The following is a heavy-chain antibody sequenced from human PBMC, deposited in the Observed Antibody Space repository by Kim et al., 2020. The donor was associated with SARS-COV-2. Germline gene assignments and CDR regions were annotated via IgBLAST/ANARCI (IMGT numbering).Heavy chain of an antibody. J-gene: IGHJ6*02. CDR3: ASFSSARTYYYGMDV. Sequence: PPRESRVTISVDTSKNQFSLKLSSVTAADTAVYYCASFSSARTYYYGMDVWGQGTTVTVSS. D-gene: IGHD3-10*01. V-gene: IGHV4-31*02.